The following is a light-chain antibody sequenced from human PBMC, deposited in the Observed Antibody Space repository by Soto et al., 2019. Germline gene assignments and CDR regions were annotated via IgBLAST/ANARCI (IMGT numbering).Light chain of an antibody. J-gene: IGKJ1*01. CDR3: QQYNSYSGT. CDR1: QDISNY. CDR2: AAS. V-gene: IGKV1-27*01. Sequence: DIQMTQSPSSLSASLGDRVTITCRASQDISNYLAWYQQKPGKVPKLLIYAASTLQSGVPSRFSGSGSGTEFTLTISSLQPDDFATYYCQQYNSYSGTFGQGTKVDIK.